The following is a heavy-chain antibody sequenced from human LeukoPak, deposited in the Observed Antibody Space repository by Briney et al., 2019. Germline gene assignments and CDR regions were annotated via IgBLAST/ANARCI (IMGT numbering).Heavy chain of an antibody. V-gene: IGHV3-21*01. CDR2: ISSSSSYI. D-gene: IGHD5-18*01. CDR1: GFTFSSYS. J-gene: IGHJ1*01. Sequence: GGSLRLSRAASGFTFSSYSMNWVRQAPGKGLEWVSSISSSSSYIYYADSVKGRFTISRDNAKNSLYLQMNSLRAEDTAVYYCARASGGYSYGFPQRWGQGTLVTVSS. CDR3: ARASGGYSYGFPQR.